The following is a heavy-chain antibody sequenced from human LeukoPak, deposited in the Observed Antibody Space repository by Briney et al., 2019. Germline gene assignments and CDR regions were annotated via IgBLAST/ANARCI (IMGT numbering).Heavy chain of an antibody. V-gene: IGHV3-48*03. J-gene: IGHJ3*02. CDR3: ARGGYNWNDEDLGDAFDI. CDR1: GFTFSSYE. CDR2: ISSSGSTI. D-gene: IGHD1-20*01. Sequence: PGGSLRLSCAASGFTFSSYEMNWVRQAPGKGLEWVSYISSSGSTIYYADSVKGRFTISRDNAKNTLYLQMNSLRAEDTAVYYCARGGYNWNDEDLGDAFDIWGQGTMVTVSS.